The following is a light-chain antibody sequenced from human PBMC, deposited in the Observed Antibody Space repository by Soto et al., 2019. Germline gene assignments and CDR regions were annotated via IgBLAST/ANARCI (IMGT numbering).Light chain of an antibody. Sequence: QSVLTQPASVSGYPGQSTTISCTGTSSDVGAYNHISWYQQHPGKAPKLLIYDVSNRPSGLSNRFSGSKSGNTASLTIAGLQADDEADYYCSSHASGSTLIFGGGTKVTVL. V-gene: IGLV2-14*03. CDR2: DVS. J-gene: IGLJ2*01. CDR3: SSHASGSTLI. CDR1: SSDVGAYNH.